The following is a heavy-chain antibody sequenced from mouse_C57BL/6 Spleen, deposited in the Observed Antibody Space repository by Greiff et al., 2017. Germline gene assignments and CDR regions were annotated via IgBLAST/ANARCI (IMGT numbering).Heavy chain of an antibody. J-gene: IGHJ4*01. CDR1: GYTFTSYW. CDR3: ARWDYGSSPYYAMDY. D-gene: IGHD1-1*01. CDR2: IDPSDSYT. Sequence: VQLQQSGAELVMPGASVKLSCKASGYTFTSYWMHWVKQRPGQGLEWIGEIDPSDSYTNYNQKFKGKSTLTVDKSSSTAYMQLSSLTSEDSAVYYCARWDYGSSPYYAMDYWGQGTSVTVSS. V-gene: IGHV1-69*01.